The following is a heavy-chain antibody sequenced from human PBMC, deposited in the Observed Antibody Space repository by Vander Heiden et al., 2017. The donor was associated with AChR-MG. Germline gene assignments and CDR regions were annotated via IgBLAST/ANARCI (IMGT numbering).Heavy chain of an antibody. CDR2: IYYSGST. CDR1: GGSISSSSYY. CDR3: AREAVAGTDYFDY. D-gene: IGHD6-19*01. Sequence: QLQLQESGPGLVKPSETLSLTCTVSGGSISSSSYYWVWIRQPPGKGLEWIGSIYYSGSTYYNPSLKSRVTISVDTSKNQFSLKLSSVTAADTAVYYCAREAVAGTDYFDYWGQGTLVTVSS. J-gene: IGHJ4*02. V-gene: IGHV4-39*02.